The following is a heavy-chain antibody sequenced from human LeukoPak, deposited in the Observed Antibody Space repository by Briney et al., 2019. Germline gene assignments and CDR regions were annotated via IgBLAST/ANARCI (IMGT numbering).Heavy chain of an antibody. V-gene: IGHV3-48*01. D-gene: IGHD3-16*01. CDR3: APPGGVSADFDI. Sequence: GGSLRLSCAASGFTFSNYNMHWVRRAPGKGLEWHSYLSSSDSTIYYVDSVKGRFTISRDNGKNTMYLHMNSLRAEDTAVYYCAPPGGVSADFDIWGQGTMVTVSS. CDR1: GFTFSNYN. CDR2: LSSSDSTI. J-gene: IGHJ4*02.